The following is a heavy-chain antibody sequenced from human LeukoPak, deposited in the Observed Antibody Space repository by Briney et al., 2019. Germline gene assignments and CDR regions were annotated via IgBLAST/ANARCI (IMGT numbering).Heavy chain of an antibody. V-gene: IGHV4-59*12. CDR2: IYHSGST. J-gene: IGHJ4*02. D-gene: IGHD7-27*01. Sequence: SETLSLTCTVSGGSISSYYWSWIRQPPGKGLEWIGYIYHSGSTNYNPSLKSRVTISVDKSKNQFSLKLSSVTAADTAVYYCARDSLGSRTIDYWGQGTLVTVSS. CDR3: ARDSLGSRTIDY. CDR1: GGSISSYY.